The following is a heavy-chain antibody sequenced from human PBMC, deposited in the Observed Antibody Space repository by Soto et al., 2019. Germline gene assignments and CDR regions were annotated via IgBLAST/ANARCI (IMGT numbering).Heavy chain of an antibody. J-gene: IGHJ3*02. Sequence: TSETLSLTCAVSGGSISSSNWWSWVRQPPGKGLEWIGEIYHSGSTNYNPSLKSRVTISVDKSKNQFSLKLSSVTAADTAVYYCARFYDSSGGDAFDIWGQGTMVTVSS. D-gene: IGHD3-22*01. CDR1: GGSISSSNW. CDR2: IYHSGST. CDR3: ARFYDSSGGDAFDI. V-gene: IGHV4-4*02.